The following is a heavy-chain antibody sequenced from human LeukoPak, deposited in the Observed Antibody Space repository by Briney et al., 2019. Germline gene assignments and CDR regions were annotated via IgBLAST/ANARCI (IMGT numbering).Heavy chain of an antibody. J-gene: IGHJ5*02. CDR3: ARDPIAVAGNGFDP. Sequence: SETLSLTCTVSGGSISSYYWSWIRQPPGKGLEWIGYIYYSGSTNCNPSLKSRVTISVDTSKNQFSLKLSSVTAADTAVYYCARDPIAVAGNGFDPWGQGTLVTVSS. CDR1: GGSISSYY. D-gene: IGHD6-19*01. V-gene: IGHV4-59*01. CDR2: IYYSGST.